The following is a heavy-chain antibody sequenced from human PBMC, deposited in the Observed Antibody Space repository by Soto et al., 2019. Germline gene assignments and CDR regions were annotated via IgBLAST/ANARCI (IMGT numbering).Heavy chain of an antibody. CDR3: ASGGEYYDENLPHYYFFGMHV. CDR2: IIPIFGKA. CDR1: GGTFSNYP. Sequence: SVKVSCKASGGTFSNYPITWVRRAPGQGLEWLGGIIPIFGKADYTQKFQGRVTITADEPTSTAYMEISSLRSEDTAVYYCASGGEYYDENLPHYYFFGMHVWGPGTTVTVSS. V-gene: IGHV1-69*13. J-gene: IGHJ6*02. D-gene: IGHD3-16*01.